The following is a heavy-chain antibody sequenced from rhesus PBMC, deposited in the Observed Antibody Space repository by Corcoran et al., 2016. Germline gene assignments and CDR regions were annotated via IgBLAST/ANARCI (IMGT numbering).Heavy chain of an antibody. CDR2: ISHTGRT. CDR3: ARHPVGGYSSD. D-gene: IGHD6-31*01. J-gene: IGHJ4*01. V-gene: IGHV4-122*02. Sequence: QVQLQESGPGLMKPSGTLSLTCAVSGGSIRSSSYYLGWLRQAQGKGMEGIGYISHTGRTTYSPSRKSRVTISRDTSKKPFSLKLRSVTAADTAVYYCARHPVGGYSSDWGQGVLVTVSS. CDR1: GGSIRSSSYY.